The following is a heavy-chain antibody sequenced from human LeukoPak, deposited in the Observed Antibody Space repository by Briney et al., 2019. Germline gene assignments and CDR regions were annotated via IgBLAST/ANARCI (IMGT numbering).Heavy chain of an antibody. CDR1: GYTFTSYG. CDR2: ISAYNGNT. CDR3: ARVVGGWYSGDY. D-gene: IGHD6-19*01. V-gene: IGHV1-18*01. Sequence: ASVKVSCKASGYTFTSYGISWVRQAPGQGLEWMGWISAYNGNTNYAQKLQGRVTMTRDTSTSTVYMELSSLRSEDTAVYYCARVVGGWYSGDYWGQGTLVTVSS. J-gene: IGHJ4*02.